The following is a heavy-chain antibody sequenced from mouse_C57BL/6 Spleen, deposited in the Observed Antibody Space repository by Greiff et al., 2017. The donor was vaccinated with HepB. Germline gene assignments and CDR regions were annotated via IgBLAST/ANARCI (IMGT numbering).Heavy chain of an antibody. V-gene: IGHV1-55*01. Sequence: QVQLQQPGAELVKPGASVKMSCKASGYTFTSYWITWVKQRPGQGLEWIGDIYPGSGSTNYNEKFKSKATLTVDTSSSTAYMQLSSLTSEDSAVYYWAREGGGNFYAMDYWGQGTSVTVSS. D-gene: IGHD2-1*01. CDR2: IYPGSGST. J-gene: IGHJ4*01. CDR3: AREGGGNFYAMDY. CDR1: GYTFTSYW.